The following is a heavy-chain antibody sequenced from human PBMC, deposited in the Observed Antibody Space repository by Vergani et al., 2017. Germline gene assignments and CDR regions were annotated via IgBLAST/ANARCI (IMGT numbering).Heavy chain of an antibody. V-gene: IGHV4-61*02. Sequence: QVQLQQSGPGLVNPSQTLSLTCPVSGVSITGGSYYWNWMRQSAEKGLEWIGRIFTRGSTDYNPSLKGRVTISFDTSKNQFSLKLNSLSAADTAVYYCARGAYEAYFDYWGQGTLVTVSS. CDR1: GVSITGGSYY. D-gene: IGHD3-16*01. CDR3: ARGAYEAYFDY. CDR2: IFTRGST. J-gene: IGHJ4*02.